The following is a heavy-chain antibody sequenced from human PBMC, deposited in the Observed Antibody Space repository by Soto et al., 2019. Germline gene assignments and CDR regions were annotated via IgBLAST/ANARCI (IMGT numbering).Heavy chain of an antibody. V-gene: IGHV1-69*18. J-gene: IGHJ4*02. Sequence: QVQLVQSGAEVKKHGSSVKVSCKASGGTFSDHAFSWVRQAPGQGLEWMGRIFPMFGTADYAQKFQGRLIITADDSTSTAYMELSSLRSEDTAVYYCARFQGLHFDYWGQGTLVRVSS. CDR1: GGTFSDHA. CDR3: ARFQGLHFDY. CDR2: IFPMFGTA.